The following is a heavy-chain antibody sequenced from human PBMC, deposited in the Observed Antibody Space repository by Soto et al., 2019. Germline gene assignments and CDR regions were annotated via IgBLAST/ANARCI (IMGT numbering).Heavy chain of an antibody. CDR1: GFTFTSSA. CDR2: IVVGSGNT. V-gene: IGHV1-58*02. Sequence: ASVKVSCKASGFTFTSSAMQWVRQARGQRLEWIGWIVVGSGNTNYAQKFQERVTITRDMSTSTAYMELSSLRSEDTAVYYCAAEGVVAADAFDIWGQGTMVTVSS. J-gene: IGHJ3*02. CDR3: AAEGVVAADAFDI. D-gene: IGHD2-15*01.